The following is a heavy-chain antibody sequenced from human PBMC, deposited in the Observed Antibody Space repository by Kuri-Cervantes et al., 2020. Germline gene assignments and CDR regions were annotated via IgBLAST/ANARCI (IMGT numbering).Heavy chain of an antibody. CDR1: GGSISSGGYS. CDR2: IYHSGST. V-gene: IGHV4-30-2*01. J-gene: IGHJ4*02. CDR3: ARLDSSSSGDY. Sequence: SETLSLTCAVSGGSISSGGYSWSWIRQPPGKGLEWIGYIYHSGSTYYNPSLKSRVTISVDRSKNQFSLKLSSVTAADTAQYYCARLDSSSSGDYWGQGTLVTVSS. D-gene: IGHD6-6*01.